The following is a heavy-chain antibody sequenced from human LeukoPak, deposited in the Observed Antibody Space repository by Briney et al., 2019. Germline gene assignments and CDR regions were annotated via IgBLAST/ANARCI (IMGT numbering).Heavy chain of an antibody. J-gene: IGHJ4*02. CDR1: GYTFTGYY. CDR2: INPNSGGT. D-gene: IGHD1-26*01. Sequence: ASMKVSCKASGYTFTGYYMHWVRQAPGQGLEWMGWINPNSGGTNYAQKFQGRVTMTRDTSISTAYMELSSLTSDDTAVYYCAREVGTTGHYFDYWGQAALVTVPS. V-gene: IGHV1-2*02. CDR3: AREVGTTGHYFDY.